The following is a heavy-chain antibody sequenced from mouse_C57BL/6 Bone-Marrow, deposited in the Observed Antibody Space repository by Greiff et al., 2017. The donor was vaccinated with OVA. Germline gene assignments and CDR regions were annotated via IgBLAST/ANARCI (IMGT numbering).Heavy chain of an antibody. J-gene: IGHJ1*03. D-gene: IGHD1-1*01. V-gene: IGHV1-81*01. CDR3: ARDYYGSSYDWYYDI. CDR1: GYTFTSYG. Sequence: VQLQQSGAELARPGASVKLSCKASGYTFTSYGISWVKQRTGQGLAWIGEIYPRSGNTYYNEKYKGKDSRTEDKSSSTAYLELRSLTSEDSAVYFCARDYYGSSYDWYYDIWGTGTTVTVSS. CDR2: IYPRSGNT.